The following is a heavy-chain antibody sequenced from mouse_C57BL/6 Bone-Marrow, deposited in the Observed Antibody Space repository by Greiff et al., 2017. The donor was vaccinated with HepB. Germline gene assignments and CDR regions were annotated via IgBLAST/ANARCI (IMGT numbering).Heavy chain of an antibody. CDR2: IWTGGGT. J-gene: IGHJ4*01. CDR1: GFSLTSYA. CDR3: ARFSVYYYGSRRAMDY. D-gene: IGHD1-1*01. V-gene: IGHV2-9-1*01. Sequence: VKLVESGPGLVAPSQSLSITCTVSGFSLTSYAISWVRQPPGKGLEWLGVIWTGGGTNYNSALKSRLSISKDNSKSQVFLKMNSLQTDDTARYYCARFSVYYYGSRRAMDYWGQGTSVTVSS.